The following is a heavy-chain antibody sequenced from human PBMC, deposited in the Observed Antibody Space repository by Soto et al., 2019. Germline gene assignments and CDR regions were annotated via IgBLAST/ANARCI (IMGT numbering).Heavy chain of an antibody. J-gene: IGHJ5*02. CDR1: GFPLSTSVVG. D-gene: IGHD6-19*01. V-gene: IGHV2-5*01. CDR2: IYWNDDK. CDR3: AHRGKRASSGWYRAQLNWFDP. Sequence: EXGPTLVNPTHTLTLTCTFSGFPLSTSVVGVGWIRQPPGKALEWLALIYWNDDKRYSPSLKSRLTITKDTSKNQVVLTMTNMDPVDTATYYCAHRGKRASSGWYRAQLNWFDPWGQGTLVTVYS.